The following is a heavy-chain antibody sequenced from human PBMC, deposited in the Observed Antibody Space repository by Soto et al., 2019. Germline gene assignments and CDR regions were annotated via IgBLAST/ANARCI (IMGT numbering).Heavy chain of an antibody. CDR3: ARDMQWNYYYYGMDV. V-gene: IGHV4-30-2*06. Sequence: SETLSLTCTVSGVTMTYGGYSWSWIRQSPGKGLEWLGYISHFETTYYNPSFKSRLSLSIDRTKNQFSLSLSSMTAADTAVYYCARDMQWNYYYYGMDVWGQGTTVTVSS. CDR2: ISHFETT. CDR1: GVTMTYGGYS. D-gene: IGHD6-19*01. J-gene: IGHJ6*02.